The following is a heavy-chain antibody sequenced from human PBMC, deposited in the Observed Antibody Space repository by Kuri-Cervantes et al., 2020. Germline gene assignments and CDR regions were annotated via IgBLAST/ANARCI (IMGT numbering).Heavy chain of an antibody. D-gene: IGHD5-18*01. CDR1: GFTFSDYY. V-gene: IGHV3-11*04. J-gene: IGHJ4*02. CDR2: ISSSGSTI. CDR3: ARDGYSYGQPTTPFDY. Sequence: GESLKISCAASGFTFSDYYMSWIRQAPGKGLEWVSYISSSGSTIYYADSVKGRFTISRDNAKNSLYLQMNSLRDEDTAVYYCARDGYSYGQPTTPFDYWGQGTLVTVSS.